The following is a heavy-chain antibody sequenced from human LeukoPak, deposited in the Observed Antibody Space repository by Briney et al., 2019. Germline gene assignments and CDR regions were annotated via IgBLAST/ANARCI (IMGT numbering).Heavy chain of an antibody. CDR2: IYYSGTT. J-gene: IGHJ4*02. V-gene: IGHV4-30-2*01. Sequence: PSQTLSLTCTVSGGSIRSGGYYWSWIRQPPGKGLEWIGYIYYSGTTYYNPSLKSRLTISVDRSKNQFSLKLSSVTAADTAVYYCARGLPSYYYDRSGSRAKYYFDYWGQGTLVTVSS. D-gene: IGHD3-22*01. CDR3: ARGLPSYYYDRSGSRAKYYFDY. CDR1: GGSIRSGGYY.